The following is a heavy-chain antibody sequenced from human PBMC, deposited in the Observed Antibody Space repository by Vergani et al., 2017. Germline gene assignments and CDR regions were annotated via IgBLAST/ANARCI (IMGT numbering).Heavy chain of an antibody. CDR3: ARPGLVVGFQH. D-gene: IGHD3-22*01. Sequence: ELQLVQSGSEVKNPGESLKISCKGSGYSFNSYWIGWVRQMPGKGLEWMGIINPSDSHIRYSPSFQGQVTISADKSTSTAYLQWSSLKASDTAIYYCARPGLVVGFQHWGQGTLVTVSS. V-gene: IGHV5-51*03. CDR2: INPSDSHI. J-gene: IGHJ1*01. CDR1: GYSFNSYW.